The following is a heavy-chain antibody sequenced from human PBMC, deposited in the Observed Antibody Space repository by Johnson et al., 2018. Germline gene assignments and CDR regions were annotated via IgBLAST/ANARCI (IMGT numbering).Heavy chain of an antibody. CDR1: GGSISSSDW. J-gene: IGHJ6*03. CDR2: IYHSGNT. D-gene: IGHD3-10*01. Sequence: QVQLQESGPGLVKPSGTLSLTCAVSGGSISSSDWWSWVRQPPGKGLEWIGEIYHSGNTNYNPSLKSRVTISVDKSKNQFSLNVTSVTAAEPAGYYCGGAYGSGYYYYYHMDVWGKGTTVTVSS. V-gene: IGHV4-4*02. CDR3: GGAYGSGYYYYYHMDV.